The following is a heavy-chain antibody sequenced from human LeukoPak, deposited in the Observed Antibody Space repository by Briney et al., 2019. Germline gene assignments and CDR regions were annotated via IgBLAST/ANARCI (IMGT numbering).Heavy chain of an antibody. D-gene: IGHD3-22*01. CDR3: ASRGVFITMIGDAFDI. CDR2: ISSSSSYI. CDR1: GFTFSSYS. Sequence: PGGSLRLSCVASGFTFSSYSMNWVRQAPGKGLEWVSSISSSSSYIYYADSVKGRFTISRDNSKNTLYLQMNSLRAEDTAVYYCASRGVFITMIGDAFDIWGQGTMVTVSS. V-gene: IGHV3-21*04. J-gene: IGHJ3*02.